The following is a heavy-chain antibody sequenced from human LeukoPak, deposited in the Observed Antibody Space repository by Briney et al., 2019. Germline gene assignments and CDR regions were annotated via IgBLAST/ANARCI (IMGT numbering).Heavy chain of an antibody. J-gene: IGHJ5*02. Sequence: SETLSLTCAVYGESFSGYYWSWIRQPPGKGLEWIGEINHSGSTNYNPSLKSRVTISVDTSKNQFSLKLSSVTAADTAVYYCARGTSYYDFWSGYSNWFDPWGQGTLVTVSS. D-gene: IGHD3-3*01. CDR1: GESFSGYY. V-gene: IGHV4-34*01. CDR3: ARGTSYYDFWSGYSNWFDP. CDR2: INHSGST.